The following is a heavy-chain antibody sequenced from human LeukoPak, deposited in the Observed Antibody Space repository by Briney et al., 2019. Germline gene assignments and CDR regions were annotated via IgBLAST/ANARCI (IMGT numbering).Heavy chain of an antibody. J-gene: IGHJ4*02. D-gene: IGHD4-17*01. Sequence: ASVKVPCKASGYTFTSYYMHWVRLAPGQGLEWMGMINPTGDSINYAQKFQGRITMNRDMSTSTVYMELSSLRSDDTAVYYCARAEIGEGFDYWGQGTLVTVSS. CDR2: INPTGDSI. CDR3: ARAEIGEGFDY. V-gene: IGHV1-46*01. CDR1: GYTFTSYY.